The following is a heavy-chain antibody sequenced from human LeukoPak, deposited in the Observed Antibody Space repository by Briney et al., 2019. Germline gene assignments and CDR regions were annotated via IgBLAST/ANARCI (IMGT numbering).Heavy chain of an antibody. CDR1: GGSISSSSYY. CDR2: IYISGST. Sequence: PSETLSLTCTVSGGSISSSSYYWSWIRQPAGKGLERIGRIYISGSTNYNPSLKSRVTMSVDTSKNQFSLKLSSVTAADTAVYYCARDRGTWNDDGFDYWGQGTLVTVSS. J-gene: IGHJ4*02. V-gene: IGHV4-61*02. CDR3: ARDRGTWNDDGFDY. D-gene: IGHD1-1*01.